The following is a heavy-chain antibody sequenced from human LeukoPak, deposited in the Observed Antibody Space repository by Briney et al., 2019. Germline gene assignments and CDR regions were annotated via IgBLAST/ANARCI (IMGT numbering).Heavy chain of an antibody. D-gene: IGHD6-19*01. CDR3: ARNVAGEPFDY. J-gene: IGHJ4*02. V-gene: IGHV1-18*01. CDR2: ISAYNGST. CDR1: GYTFTSYG. Sequence: ASVKVSCKASGYTFTSYGISWVRQAPGQGLEWMGWISAYNGSTSYAQKFQGRVTMTRDMSTSTVYMELSSLRSEDTAVYYCARNVAGEPFDYWGQGTLVTVSS.